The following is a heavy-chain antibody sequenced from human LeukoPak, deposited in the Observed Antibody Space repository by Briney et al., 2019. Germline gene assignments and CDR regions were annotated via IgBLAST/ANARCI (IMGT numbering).Heavy chain of an antibody. Sequence: GSLTLSCAASGFTFSNAWMSWVRQSPGKGLEWIGEINHSGSTNYNPSLKSRVTISVDTSKNQFSLKLSSVTAADTAVYYCARPTAYYDYVWGSPYYYYYMDVWGKGTTVTISS. CDR2: INHSGST. J-gene: IGHJ6*03. D-gene: IGHD3-16*01. CDR3: ARPTAYYDYVWGSPYYYYYMDV. V-gene: IGHV4-34*01. CDR1: GFTFSNAW.